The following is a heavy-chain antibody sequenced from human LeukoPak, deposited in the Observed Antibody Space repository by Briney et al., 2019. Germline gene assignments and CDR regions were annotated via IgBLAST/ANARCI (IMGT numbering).Heavy chain of an antibody. V-gene: IGHV3-9*01. Sequence: GRSLRLSCAASGFTFDDYAMHWVRQAPGKGLEWVSGISWNSGSIGYADSVKGRFTLSRDNAKNSLYLQMNSLRAEDTALYYCAKDMAYSSSWYYFDYWGQGTLVTVSS. D-gene: IGHD6-13*01. J-gene: IGHJ4*02. CDR1: GFTFDDYA. CDR2: ISWNSGSI. CDR3: AKDMAYSSSWYYFDY.